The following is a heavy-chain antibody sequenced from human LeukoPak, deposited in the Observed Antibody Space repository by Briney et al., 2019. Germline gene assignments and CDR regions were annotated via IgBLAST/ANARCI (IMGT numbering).Heavy chain of an antibody. CDR3: ARASAGYSSSWYVG. J-gene: IGHJ4*02. D-gene: IGHD6-13*01. Sequence: GASVKVSCKASGYTFTGYYMHWVRQAPGQGLEWMGWINPNSGGTNYAQKFQGRFTMTRDTSISTAYMELSRLRSDDTAVYYCARASAGYSSSWYVGWGQGTLVTVSS. CDR2: INPNSGGT. V-gene: IGHV1-2*02. CDR1: GYTFTGYY.